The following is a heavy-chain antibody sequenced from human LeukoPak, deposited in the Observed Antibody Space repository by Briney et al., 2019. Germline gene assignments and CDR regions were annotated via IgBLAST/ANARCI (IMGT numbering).Heavy chain of an antibody. V-gene: IGHV1-18*01. CDR3: ARVEGPSIFGVVDY. D-gene: IGHD3-3*01. CDR1: GYTFTSYG. J-gene: IGHJ4*02. CDR2: ISAYNGDT. Sequence: ASVTVSCKASGYTFTSYGISWVRQAPGQGLEWMGWISAYNGDTNYAQKLQGRVTMTTDTSTSTAYMELRSLRSDDTAVYFCARVEGPSIFGVVDYWGPGTLVTVSS.